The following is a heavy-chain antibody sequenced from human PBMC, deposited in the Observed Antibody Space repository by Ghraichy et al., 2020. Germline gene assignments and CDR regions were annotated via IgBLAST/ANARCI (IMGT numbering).Heavy chain of an antibody. D-gene: IGHD3-10*01. CDR2: IYYSGST. CDR3: ARHYYGSGRPDY. Sequence: SQTLSLTCSVSGASISSTSYYCGWIRQPPGKGLEWIGSIYYSGSTYYNPSLKSRVTISVDTSKNQFSLKLSSVTATDTAVYYCARHYYGSGRPDYWGQGSLVNVSS. J-gene: IGHJ4*02. V-gene: IGHV4-39*01. CDR1: GASISSTSYY.